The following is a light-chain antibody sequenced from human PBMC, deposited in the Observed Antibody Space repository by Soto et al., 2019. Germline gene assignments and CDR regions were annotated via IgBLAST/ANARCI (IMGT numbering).Light chain of an antibody. CDR2: EGS. J-gene: IGLJ1*01. V-gene: IGLV2-23*01. CDR1: SSDVGSYNL. CDR3: CSYAGSSTYIYV. Sequence: QSALTQPASVSGSPGQSITISCTGTSSDVGSYNLVSWYQQHPGKAPKLMIYEGSKRPSGVSNRFSGSKSGNTASLTISGLQAEAEADYYCCSYAGSSTYIYVFGTGTKLTVL.